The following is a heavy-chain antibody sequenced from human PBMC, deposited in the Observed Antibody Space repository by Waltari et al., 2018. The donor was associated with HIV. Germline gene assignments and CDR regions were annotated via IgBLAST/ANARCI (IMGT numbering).Heavy chain of an antibody. V-gene: IGHV3-66*01. CDR1: GFTVSKNF. D-gene: IGHD4-4*01. Sequence: EVQLVESGGGLVQPGGSLRLSCAASGFTVSKNFMTWVRQAPGKGLEWVAGIYASGPMYYADSGRGRFIISRDTSKNMVYFQMNNVRPDDTAVYYCAKAYSPEEGFYYGLDVWGQGTTVTVSS. CDR3: AKAYSPEEGFYYGLDV. CDR2: IYASGPM. J-gene: IGHJ6*02.